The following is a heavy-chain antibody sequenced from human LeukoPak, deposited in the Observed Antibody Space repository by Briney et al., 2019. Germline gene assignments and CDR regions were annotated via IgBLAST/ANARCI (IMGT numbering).Heavy chain of an antibody. Sequence: PGGSLRLSCAASGFTFSSYAMSWVRQAPGRGLEWVSVISGSGGTTYYADSMKGRFTIPRDNSKNTLYLQMNSLRAEDTAVYYCAKDPHSGSYDSSEYFQHWGQGTLVTVSS. D-gene: IGHD1-26*01. CDR1: GFTFSSYA. J-gene: IGHJ1*01. V-gene: IGHV3-23*01. CDR3: AKDPHSGSYDSSEYFQH. CDR2: ISGSGGTT.